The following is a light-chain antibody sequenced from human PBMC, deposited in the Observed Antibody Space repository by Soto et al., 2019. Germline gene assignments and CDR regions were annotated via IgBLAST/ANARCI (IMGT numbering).Light chain of an antibody. CDR2: GAS. V-gene: IGKV3-20*01. J-gene: IGKJ1*01. CDR1: QSVSSNF. Sequence: EIVLTQSPGTLSLSPGERATLSCRASQSVSSNFLAWYQQKPVQAPRLLIYGASSRATGIPDRFSGSGSGIDFTLTISRLEPEDFAVYYCQQYGSSPRTCGQGTKVEIK. CDR3: QQYGSSPRT.